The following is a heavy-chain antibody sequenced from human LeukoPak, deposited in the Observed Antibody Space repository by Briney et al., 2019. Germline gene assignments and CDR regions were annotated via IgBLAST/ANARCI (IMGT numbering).Heavy chain of an antibody. V-gene: IGHV3-7*01. CDR1: GFTFSSYW. Sequence: VGSLRLSCAASGFTFSSYWMSWVRQAPGKGLEWVANIKQDGSEKYYVDSVKGRFTISRDNAKNSLYLQMNSLRAEDTAVYYCARVGPPAANNWFDPWGQGTLVTVSS. CDR2: IKQDGSEK. CDR3: ARVGPPAANNWFDP. D-gene: IGHD2-2*01. J-gene: IGHJ5*02.